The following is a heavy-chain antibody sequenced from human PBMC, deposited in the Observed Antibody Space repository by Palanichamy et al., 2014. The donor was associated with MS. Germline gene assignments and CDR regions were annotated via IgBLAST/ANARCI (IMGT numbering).Heavy chain of an antibody. V-gene: IGHV3-11*01. CDR2: GSTI. J-gene: IGHJ4*02. Sequence: GSTIYYADSVKGRFTISRDNAKNSLYLQMNSLRADDTAVYYCARNAAEGIDYWGQGTLVIVSS. D-gene: IGHD6-13*01. CDR3: ARNAAEGIDY.